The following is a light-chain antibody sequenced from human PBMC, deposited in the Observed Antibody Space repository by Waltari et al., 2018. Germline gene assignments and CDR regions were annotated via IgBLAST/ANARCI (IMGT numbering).Light chain of an antibody. CDR1: QSIDIY. CDR3: QQRSRWPLT. Sequence: EIVLTQSPAPLSLSPGESATLSCRASQSIDIYLAWYQQRPGQAPRLLISDASYRATGIPARFRGSGSGTDFTLTISSLEPEDFAVYSCQQRSRWPLTFGGGTKVEL. V-gene: IGKV3-11*01. CDR2: DAS. J-gene: IGKJ4*01.